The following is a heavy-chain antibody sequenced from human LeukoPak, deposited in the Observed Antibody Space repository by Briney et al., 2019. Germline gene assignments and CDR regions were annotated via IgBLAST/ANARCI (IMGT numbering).Heavy chain of an antibody. Sequence: ASVKVSCKASGYTFTSYYMHWVRQAPGQGLEWMGIINPSGGSTSYAQKFQGRVTMTRDTSTSTVYMEQSSLRSDDTAVYYCARASSGTTVVPVGWGQGTLVTVSS. CDR3: ARASSGTTVVPVG. CDR2: INPSGGST. J-gene: IGHJ4*02. V-gene: IGHV1-46*01. CDR1: GYTFTSYY. D-gene: IGHD4-23*01.